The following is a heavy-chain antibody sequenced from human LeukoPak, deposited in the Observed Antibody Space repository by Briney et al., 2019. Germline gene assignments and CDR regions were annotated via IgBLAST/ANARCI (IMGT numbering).Heavy chain of an antibody. J-gene: IGHJ6*02. CDR2: IDTSGSTI. V-gene: IGHV3-48*03. CDR1: GFSSRGDE. D-gene: IGHD6-13*01. Sequence: GGSLRLSCADSGFSSRGDEIKRVPQGPGKGLERGSYIDTSGSTIYYADSVKGRFTISRDYAGNSLYLQMNRLRAEETALYYCARGAGRAYYYYTMDVWGQGTTVSVS. CDR3: ARGAGRAYYYYTMDV.